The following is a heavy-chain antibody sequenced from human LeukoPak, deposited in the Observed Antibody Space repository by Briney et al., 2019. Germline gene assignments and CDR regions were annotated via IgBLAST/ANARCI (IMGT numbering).Heavy chain of an antibody. D-gene: IGHD3-22*01. V-gene: IGHV1-69*13. J-gene: IGHJ4*02. Sequence: SVKVSCKASGGTFSSYAISWVRQAPGQGLEWMGGIIPIFGTANYAQKFQGRVTITADESTSTAYMELSSLRSEDTAVYYCARGHYDSSGYYYEEDYWGQGTLVTVSS. CDR3: ARGHYDSSGYYYEEDY. CDR2: IIPIFGTA. CDR1: GGTFSSYA.